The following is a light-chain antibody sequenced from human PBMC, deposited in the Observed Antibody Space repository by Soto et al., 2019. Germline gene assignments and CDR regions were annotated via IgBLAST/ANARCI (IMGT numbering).Light chain of an antibody. J-gene: IGKJ2*01. CDR3: QQYGSSPVT. V-gene: IGKV3-20*01. CDR2: GAS. Sequence: EIVLTQSPGTLSLSPGERATLSCRASQSVSSSYLAWYRQKPGQAPRLLIYGASRRATGIPDRFSGSGSGTDFTFTISRLEPEDFAVYYCQQYGSSPVTFGQGTKLEIK. CDR1: QSVSSSY.